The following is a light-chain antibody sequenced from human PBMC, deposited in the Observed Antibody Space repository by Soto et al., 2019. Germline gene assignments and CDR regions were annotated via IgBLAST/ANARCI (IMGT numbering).Light chain of an antibody. CDR1: SSDVGGYKS. Sequence: QSALTQPPSASGSPGQSVTISCTGTSSDVGGYKSVSWYQQHPGKAPKLMIYEANKRPSGVPDRFSGSKSGNTASLTVSGLQAEDEADYYCSSYAGSNNLVFGGGTKVTVL. CDR3: SSYAGSNNLV. CDR2: EAN. V-gene: IGLV2-8*01. J-gene: IGLJ2*01.